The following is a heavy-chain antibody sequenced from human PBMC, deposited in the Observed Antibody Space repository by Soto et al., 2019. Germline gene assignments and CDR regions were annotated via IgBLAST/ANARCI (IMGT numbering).Heavy chain of an antibody. CDR1: GFTFSSYW. CDR2: IKTDGSST. Sequence: GGSLRLSCAASGFTFSSYWMYWVGQAPGKGLVWVSLIKTDGSSTSYADSVKGRFTISRDNAKNMLYLQMNSLRGEDTAVYYGASGGYNDDYAMDVLGQGTTVTSP. D-gene: IGHD3-10*01. CDR3: ASGGYNDDYAMDV. J-gene: IGHJ6*02. V-gene: IGHV3-74*01.